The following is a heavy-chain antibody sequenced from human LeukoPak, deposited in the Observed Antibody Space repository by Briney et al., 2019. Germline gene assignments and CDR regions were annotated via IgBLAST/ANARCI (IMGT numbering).Heavy chain of an antibody. V-gene: IGHV3-48*01. D-gene: IGHD4-11*01. Sequence: GGSLRLSCAASGFTFSSYSMNWVRQAPGKGLEWVSYISSSSSTIYYADSVKGRFTISRDNAKNSLYLQMNSLRAEDTAVYYCAREDPNSNCDYWGQGTLVTVSS. CDR2: ISSSSSTI. CDR3: AREDPNSNCDY. CDR1: GFTFSSYS. J-gene: IGHJ4*02.